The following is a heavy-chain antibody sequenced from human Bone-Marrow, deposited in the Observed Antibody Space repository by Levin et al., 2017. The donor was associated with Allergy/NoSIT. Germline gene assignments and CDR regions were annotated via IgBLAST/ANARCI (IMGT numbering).Heavy chain of an antibody. J-gene: IGHJ3*02. V-gene: IGHV3-53*01. Sequence: GESLKISCVASGILVTTKYMTWVRQAPGKGLEWVSVIYSGGSTIYADSVKGRFTISRDKSTNTVFLQMNTLRAEDTAVYYCAVSELVGVTAGFDIWGQGTMVTVSS. D-gene: IGHD1-26*01. CDR3: AVSELVGVTAGFDI. CDR1: GILVTTKY. CDR2: IYSGGST.